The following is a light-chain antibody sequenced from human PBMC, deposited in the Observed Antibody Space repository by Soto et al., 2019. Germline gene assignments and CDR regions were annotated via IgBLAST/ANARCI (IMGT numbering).Light chain of an antibody. CDR1: QNVGGD. J-gene: IGKJ1*01. CDR3: PEYNGRSS. V-gene: IGKV3-15*01. Sequence: EGVTTQSPATLSVSPGERATLSCRASQNVGGDLAWYQQKPGQAPRLLIYRTSTRANGTPVRFSGSGSGTEFTLTISSLQSEDFAVYYCPEYNGRSSFGHGTKVEMK. CDR2: RTS.